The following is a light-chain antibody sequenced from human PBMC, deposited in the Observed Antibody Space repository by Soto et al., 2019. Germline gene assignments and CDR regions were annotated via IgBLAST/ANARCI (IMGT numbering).Light chain of an antibody. CDR3: ASSASSNPVL. CDR1: SSDIGGYNY. Sequence: QSALTQPASVSGSPGQSITISCTGTSSDIGGYNYVSWYQQHPGKAPKLMIYEVSDRPSGVSNRFSGSKSGNTASLTISGLQDEDEADYYCASSASSNPVLFGGGTKLTVL. V-gene: IGLV2-14*01. J-gene: IGLJ2*01. CDR2: EVS.